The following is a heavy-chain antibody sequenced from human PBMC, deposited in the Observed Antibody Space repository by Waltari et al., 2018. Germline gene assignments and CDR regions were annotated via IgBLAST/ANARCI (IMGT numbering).Heavy chain of an antibody. Sequence: QVQLVESGGGVVQPGRSLRLSCAASGFSLSSSGMHWVRQAPGNGLEGVAFIWYDGSNKFYADAVKGRFTMSKDSSENTMYLQMNSLRAEDTAIYYCAKSAAATIRFWYFDLWGRGTLVTVSS. CDR1: GFSLSSSG. J-gene: IGHJ2*01. D-gene: IGHD6-13*01. CDR2: IWYDGSNK. CDR3: AKSAAATIRFWYFDL. V-gene: IGHV3-33*03.